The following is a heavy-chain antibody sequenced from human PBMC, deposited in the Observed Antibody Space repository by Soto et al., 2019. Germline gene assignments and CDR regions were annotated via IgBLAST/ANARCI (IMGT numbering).Heavy chain of an antibody. J-gene: IGHJ4*02. Sequence: EVQLLESGGGLVQPGGSLRLSCAASEFTFSNYAMSWVRQAPGKGLEWVSAISGSGGSTYYADSVKGRFTISRDNPKNTLYLQVNSLRAEDTAVYYCARRSSGWYFDYWGQGTLVTVSS. V-gene: IGHV3-23*01. CDR2: ISGSGGST. CDR3: ARRSSGWYFDY. D-gene: IGHD6-19*01. CDR1: EFTFSNYA.